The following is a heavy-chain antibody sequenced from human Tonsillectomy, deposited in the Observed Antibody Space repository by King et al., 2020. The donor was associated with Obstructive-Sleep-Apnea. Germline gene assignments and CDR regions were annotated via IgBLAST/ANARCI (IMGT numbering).Heavy chain of an antibody. D-gene: IGHD3-22*01. CDR2: IKSKTDGGTT. CDR1: GFTFSNAW. CDR3: RRMYYYDSSGYYSHAFDI. Sequence: VQLVESGGGLVKPGGSLRLSCAASGFTFSNAWMSWVRQAPGKGLEWVGRIKSKTDGGTTDYAAPVKGSFTISRDDSKNTLYLQMNSLKTEDTAVYYWRRMYYYDSSGYYSHAFDIWGQGTMVTVSS. V-gene: IGHV3-15*01. J-gene: IGHJ3*02.